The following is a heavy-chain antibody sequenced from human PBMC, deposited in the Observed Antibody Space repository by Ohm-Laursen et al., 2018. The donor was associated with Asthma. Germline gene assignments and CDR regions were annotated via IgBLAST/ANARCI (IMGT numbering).Heavy chain of an antibody. Sequence: SSVKVSCKASGYTFTSYDINWVRQATGQGLEWTGWMNPNSGNTGYAQKFQGRVTMTRNTSISTAYMELSSLRSEDTAVYYCARGDLRYYYYGMDVWGQGTTVTVSS. D-gene: IGHD4-17*01. CDR2: MNPNSGNT. CDR1: GYTFTSYD. V-gene: IGHV1-8*01. J-gene: IGHJ6*02. CDR3: ARGDLRYYYYGMDV.